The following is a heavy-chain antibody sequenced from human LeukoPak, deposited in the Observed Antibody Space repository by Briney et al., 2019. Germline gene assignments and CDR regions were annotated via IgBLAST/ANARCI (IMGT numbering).Heavy chain of an antibody. CDR2: INPNSGGT. V-gene: IGHV1-2*02. D-gene: IGHD3-3*01. J-gene: IGHJ4*02. Sequence: ASVKVSCKASGYTFTGYYMHWVRQAPGQGLEWMGWINPNSGGTNYAQKFQGRVTMTRDTSISTACMELSRLRSDDTAVYYCARMEIYDFWSGHPLKYFDYWGQGTLVTVSS. CDR1: GYTFTGYY. CDR3: ARMEIYDFWSGHPLKYFDY.